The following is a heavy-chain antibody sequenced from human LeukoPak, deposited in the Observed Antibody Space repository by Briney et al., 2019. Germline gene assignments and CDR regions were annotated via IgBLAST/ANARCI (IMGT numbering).Heavy chain of an antibody. CDR3: GREWVWYYVFWGVSFNT. CDR1: GFTFSSYS. J-gene: IGHJ4*02. V-gene: IGHV3-21*01. D-gene: IGHD3-3*01. CDR2: ISSSSSYI. Sequence: GGSLRLSCAASGFTFSSYSMNWVRQAPGKGLEWVSSISSSSSYIYYADSVKGRFTISRDNAKNSLYLQMNSLRAEDTAVYYWGREWVWYYVFWGVSFNTGGQGTLVTVSS.